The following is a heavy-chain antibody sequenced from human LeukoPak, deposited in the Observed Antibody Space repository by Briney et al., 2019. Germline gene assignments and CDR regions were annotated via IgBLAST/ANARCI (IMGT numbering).Heavy chain of an antibody. CDR2: ISGSTDST. D-gene: IGHD3-3*01. CDR1: GFTFSTYA. V-gene: IGHV3-23*01. Sequence: GGSLRLSCAASGFTFSTYAMSWVRQAPGKGLEWVSVISGSTDSTYYADSVKGRFTISRDNSKNTLYLQMNSLRAEETAVYYCAKGGYDLWSGYSPTFDYWGQGTLVTVSS. J-gene: IGHJ4*02. CDR3: AKGGYDLWSGYSPTFDY.